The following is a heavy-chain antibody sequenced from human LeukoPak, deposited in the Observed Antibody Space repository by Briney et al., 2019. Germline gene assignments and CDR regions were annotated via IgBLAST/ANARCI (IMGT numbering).Heavy chain of an antibody. J-gene: IGHJ4*02. CDR3: AKVQYQVLWYFDY. D-gene: IGHD2-2*01. Sequence: GGSRRLSCAASGFTFSNYGMHWVRQAPGKGLEWVAFIRYDGNNKYYADSVKGRFTISRDNSKNTLYLQMNSLRPEDTAVYYCAKVQYQVLWYFDYWGQGTLVTVSS. CDR1: GFTFSNYG. V-gene: IGHV3-30*02. CDR2: IRYDGNNK.